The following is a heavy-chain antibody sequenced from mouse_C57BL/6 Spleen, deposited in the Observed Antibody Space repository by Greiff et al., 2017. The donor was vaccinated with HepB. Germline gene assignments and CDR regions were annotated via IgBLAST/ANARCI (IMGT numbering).Heavy chain of an antibody. Sequence: VQLKQSGAELVRPGASVKLSCTASGFNIKDDYMHWVKQRPEQGLEWIGWIDPENGDTEYASKFQGKATIIADTSSNTAYLQLSSLTSEDTAVYYCTIGDYFDYWGQGTTLTVSS. D-gene: IGHD3-1*01. CDR2: IDPENGDT. CDR3: TIGDYFDY. CDR1: GFNIKDDY. J-gene: IGHJ2*01. V-gene: IGHV14-4*01.